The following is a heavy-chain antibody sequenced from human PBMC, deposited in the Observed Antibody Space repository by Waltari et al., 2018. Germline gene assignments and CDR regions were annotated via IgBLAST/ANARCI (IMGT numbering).Heavy chain of an antibody. D-gene: IGHD3-22*01. CDR3: AREGRSSGYRKTQGVDY. Sequence: QVQLVQSGAEVKKPGAAVKVSWKASGYTFPSYGISWVRKAPGQGLEWMGWISGYNGNTNYAQKLQGRVTMTTDTSTSTAYMELRSLRADDTALYYCAREGRSSGYRKTQGVDYWGQGTLVTVSS. CDR2: ISGYNGNT. V-gene: IGHV1-18*04. J-gene: IGHJ4*02. CDR1: GYTFPSYG.